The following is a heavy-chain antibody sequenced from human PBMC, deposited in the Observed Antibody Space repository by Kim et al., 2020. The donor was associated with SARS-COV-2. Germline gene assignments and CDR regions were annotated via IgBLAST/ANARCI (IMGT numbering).Heavy chain of an antibody. D-gene: IGHD3-22*01. CDR1: GYTLTELS. Sequence: ASVKVSCKVSGYTLTELSMHWVRQAPGKGLEWMGGFDPEDGETIYAQKFQGRVTMTEDTSTDTAYMELSSLRSEDTAVYYCATPVYYYDSSGYAFDIWGQGTMVTVSS. CDR3: ATPVYYYDSSGYAFDI. V-gene: IGHV1-24*01. J-gene: IGHJ3*02. CDR2: FDPEDGET.